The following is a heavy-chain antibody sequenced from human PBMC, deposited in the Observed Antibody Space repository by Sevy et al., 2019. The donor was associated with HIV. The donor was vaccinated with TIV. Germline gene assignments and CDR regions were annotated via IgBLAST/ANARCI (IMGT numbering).Heavy chain of an antibody. V-gene: IGHV3-30*02. CDR1: GFSFSSYG. Sequence: GGSLRLSCAASGFSFSSYGMHWVRQAPGKGLEWMSYIQYDGSNKAYADSVKGRFTISRDNSKNTLYLQMNSLRVEDRAVFYWVKEGGGEGGDHWGQGTLVTVSS. CDR3: VKEGGGEGGDH. D-gene: IGHD2-21*01. CDR2: IQYDGSNK. J-gene: IGHJ4*02.